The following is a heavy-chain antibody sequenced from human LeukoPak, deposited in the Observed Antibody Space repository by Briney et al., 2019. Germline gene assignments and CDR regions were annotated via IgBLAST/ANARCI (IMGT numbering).Heavy chain of an antibody. Sequence: SETLSLTCTVSGGSISSYYWSWIRQPPGKGLEWIGYIYYSGSTNYNPSLKSRVTISVDTSKNQFSLKLSSVTAADTAVYYCARKNRDYVWGSYRYGYWFDPWGQGTLVTVSS. CDR2: IYYSGST. D-gene: IGHD3-16*02. J-gene: IGHJ5*02. V-gene: IGHV4-59*08. CDR3: ARKNRDYVWGSYRYGYWFDP. CDR1: GGSISSYY.